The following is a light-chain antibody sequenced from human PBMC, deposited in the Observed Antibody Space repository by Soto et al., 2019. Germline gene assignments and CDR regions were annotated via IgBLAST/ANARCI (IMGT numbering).Light chain of an antibody. V-gene: IGLV2-14*01. Sequence: QSVLTQPASVSGSPGQSITISCTGTSSDVGGYNYVSWYQQHPGKAPKLMIYEVSNRPSGVSNRFSGSKSGNTASLTISGLQAEDEADYYCSSYTSSSTFGGFGGGTKLTVL. CDR3: SSYTSSSTFGG. CDR1: SSDVGGYNY. CDR2: EVS. J-gene: IGLJ3*02.